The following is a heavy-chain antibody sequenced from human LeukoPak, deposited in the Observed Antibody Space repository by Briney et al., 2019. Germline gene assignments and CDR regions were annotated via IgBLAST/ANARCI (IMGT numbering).Heavy chain of an antibody. CDR3: ARVASTVVTYYFDD. J-gene: IGHJ4*02. Sequence: SETLSLTCTVSGGSISSYYWSWIRQPPGKGLEWIGYIYYSGSTNYNPSLKSRVTISVDTSKNQFSLKLSSVTAADTAVYYCARVASTVVTYYFDDWGRGTLVTVSS. D-gene: IGHD4-23*01. CDR2: IYYSGST. V-gene: IGHV4-59*01. CDR1: GGSISSYY.